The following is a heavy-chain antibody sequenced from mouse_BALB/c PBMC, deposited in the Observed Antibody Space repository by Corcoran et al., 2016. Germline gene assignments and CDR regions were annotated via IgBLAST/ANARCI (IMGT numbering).Heavy chain of an antibody. CDR2: INTETGEP. V-gene: IGHV9-2-1*01. J-gene: IGHJ4*01. Sequence: QIQLVQSGPELKKPGETVKISCKASGYTFTDYSMHWVKQAPGKGLKWMGWINTETGEPTYADDFKGRFAFSLETSASTAYLQINNLKNEDTATYFCAKAVVGAMDYWGQGTSVTVSS. CDR1: GYTFTDYS. CDR3: AKAVVGAMDY. D-gene: IGHD1-1*01.